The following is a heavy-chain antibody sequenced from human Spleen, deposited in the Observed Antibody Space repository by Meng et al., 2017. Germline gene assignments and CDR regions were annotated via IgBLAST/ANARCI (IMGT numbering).Heavy chain of an antibody. CDR2: INGDGSIT. Sequence: VRPVGCGGGLVHPGGSLRPSCAASGFTFSDYWMLWVRQAAGKGLGWVSRINGDGSITGYADSVKGRFTISRDNAKNSLYLQMNSLRAEDTALYHCARGRVTYPNYYFDYWGQGTLVTVSS. CDR1: GFTFSDYW. J-gene: IGHJ4*02. CDR3: ARGRVTYPNYYFDY. D-gene: IGHD2-21*02. V-gene: IGHV3-74*01.